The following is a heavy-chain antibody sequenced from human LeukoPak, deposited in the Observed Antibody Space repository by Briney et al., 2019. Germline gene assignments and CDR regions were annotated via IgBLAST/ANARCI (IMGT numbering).Heavy chain of an antibody. CDR2: IREDGSEK. Sequence: PGGSLKLSCVASGFTFNNYWMNWVRQAPGRGLEWLANIREDGSEKNYLDSVKGRFTISRENAKNSLYLQMDNLRAEDTAVYYCATDRREEPSNFDRNRFAYWGQGTLVTVSS. D-gene: IGHD1-14*01. J-gene: IGHJ4*02. CDR3: ATDRREEPSNFDRNRFAY. V-gene: IGHV3-7*03. CDR1: GFTFNNYW.